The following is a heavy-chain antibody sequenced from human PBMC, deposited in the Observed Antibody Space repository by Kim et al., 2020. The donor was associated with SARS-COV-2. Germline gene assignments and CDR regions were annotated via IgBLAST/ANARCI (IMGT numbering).Heavy chain of an antibody. Sequence: GGSLRPSCAASGFTFSNAWMYWVRQAPGKGLEWVGRIKSKTDGGTTDYAAPVKGRFTISRDDSKTTLYLQMNSLKTEDTAVYYCATVGLRYFDWLSVGFDDWGQGTLVTVSS. J-gene: IGHJ4*02. CDR1: GFTFSNAW. V-gene: IGHV3-15*01. CDR3: ATVGLRYFDWLSVGFDD. D-gene: IGHD3-9*01. CDR2: IKSKTDGGTT.